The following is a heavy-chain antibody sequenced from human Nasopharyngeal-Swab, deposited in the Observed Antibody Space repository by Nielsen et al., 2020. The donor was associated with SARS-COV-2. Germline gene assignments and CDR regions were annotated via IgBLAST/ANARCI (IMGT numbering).Heavy chain of an antibody. D-gene: IGHD5-12*01. CDR3: ARGFIVATIFHYYYYMDV. Sequence: VRQAPGQGLEGGGWMNPNSGNTGYAQKFQGRVTMSRNTSISTAYMELSSLRSEDTAVYYCARGFIVATIFHYYYYMDVWGKGTTVTVSS. J-gene: IGHJ6*03. V-gene: IGHV1-8*01. CDR2: MNPNSGNT.